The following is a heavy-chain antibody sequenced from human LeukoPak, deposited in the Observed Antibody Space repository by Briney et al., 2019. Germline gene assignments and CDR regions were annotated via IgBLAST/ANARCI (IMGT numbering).Heavy chain of an antibody. J-gene: IGHJ5*02. CDR1: GLTLKVLA. V-gene: IGHV3-33*01. CDR2: IWYDGSNQ. CDR3: IRDQTLRLFYL. Sequence: PGGSLRPSRALSGLTLKVLAFHGVRQAPGKGLEWVAIIWYDGSNQYYGDSVKGRFTISIDNSKNTVSLKMNSLRAEATAVYYCIRDQTLRLFYLGGQGTLVTVSS.